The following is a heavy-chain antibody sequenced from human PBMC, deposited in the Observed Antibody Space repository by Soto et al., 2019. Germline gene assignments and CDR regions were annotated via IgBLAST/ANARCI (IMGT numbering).Heavy chain of an antibody. CDR2: ISAGGGTTT. J-gene: IGHJ4*02. CDR3: AKRGPSSTSSGEDY. CDR1: GFTFSYYG. D-gene: IGHD6-6*01. V-gene: IGHV3-23*01. Sequence: EVQLLESGGALVQPGGSLRLSCVASGFTFSYYGMSWVRQAPGKGLDWVSVISAGGGTTTYYADSVKGRFTISRDNSKNTLFLQMNSLTVDDTAIYYCAKRGPSSTSSGEDYLGQGPLVTVSS.